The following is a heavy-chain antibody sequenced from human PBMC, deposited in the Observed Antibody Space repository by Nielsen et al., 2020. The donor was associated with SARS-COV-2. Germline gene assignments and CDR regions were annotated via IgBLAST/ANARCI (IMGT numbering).Heavy chain of an antibody. J-gene: IGHJ4*02. Sequence: ASVKVSCKASGCTFTSYYMHWVRQAPGQGLEWMGIINPSGGSTSYAQKFQGRVTMTRDTSTSTVYMELSSLRSEDTAVYYCAREHFVGGLGIVVVISTILDYWGQGTLVTVSS. CDR2: INPSGGST. D-gene: IGHD3-22*01. CDR3: AREHFVGGLGIVVVISTILDY. CDR1: GCTFTSYY. V-gene: IGHV1-46*01.